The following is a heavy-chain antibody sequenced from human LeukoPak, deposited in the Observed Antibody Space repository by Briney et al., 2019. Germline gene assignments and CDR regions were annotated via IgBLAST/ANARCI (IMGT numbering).Heavy chain of an antibody. V-gene: IGHV4-38-2*02. J-gene: IGHJ4*02. D-gene: IGHD3-10*01. Sequence: SETLSLTCTVSGYSISGGYYWGWIRQPPGKGLEWIGSIYHSGSTYYNPSLKSRVTISVDTSKNQFSLKLNSVTAADTAVYYCASHRRSHGSEYWGQGTLVTVSS. CDR3: ASHRRSHGSEY. CDR1: GYSISGGYY. CDR2: IYHSGST.